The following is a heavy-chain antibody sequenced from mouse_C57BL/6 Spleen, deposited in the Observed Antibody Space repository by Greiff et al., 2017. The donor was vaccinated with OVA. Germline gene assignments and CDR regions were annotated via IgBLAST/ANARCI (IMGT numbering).Heavy chain of an antibody. Sequence: EVMLVESGGDLVKPGGSLKLSCAASGFTFSSYGMSWVRQTPDKRLEWVATISSGGSYTYYPDSVKGRFTISRDNAKNTLYLQMSSLKSEDTAMYYCARQSYYGSSSYWYFDVWGTGTTVTVSS. V-gene: IGHV5-6*01. CDR3: ARQSYYGSSSYWYFDV. D-gene: IGHD1-1*01. CDR1: GFTFSSYG. CDR2: ISSGGSYT. J-gene: IGHJ1*03.